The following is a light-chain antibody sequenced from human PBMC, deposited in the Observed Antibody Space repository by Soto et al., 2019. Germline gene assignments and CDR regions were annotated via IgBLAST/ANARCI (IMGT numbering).Light chain of an antibody. CDR2: GAS. V-gene: IGKV3-15*01. CDR1: QSLSSN. J-gene: IGKJ4*01. CDR3: QQYSDWPLT. Sequence: EIVMTQSPATLSVSPGERATLSCRASQSLSSNLAWYQQCPGQAPRLLIYGASTRATGIPARFSGSGSGTEFTLTISSLQYEDFAIYFCQQYSDWPLTFGGGTKVEIK.